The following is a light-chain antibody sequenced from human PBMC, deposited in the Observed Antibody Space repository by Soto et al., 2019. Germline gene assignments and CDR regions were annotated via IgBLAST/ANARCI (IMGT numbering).Light chain of an antibody. Sequence: QAARPQPVSVSWSPGHLVTVACTGTSRDVAVYSYVSWFQQHPGKAPQLLIYDVTKRPSGVPDRFSGSKSGNTAALTISGLQAEDQAEYFCSSYAGSYNWIFGSGTKVTVL. J-gene: IGLJ1*01. CDR2: DVT. V-gene: IGLV2-11*01. CDR1: SRDVAVYSY. CDR3: SSYAGSYNWI.